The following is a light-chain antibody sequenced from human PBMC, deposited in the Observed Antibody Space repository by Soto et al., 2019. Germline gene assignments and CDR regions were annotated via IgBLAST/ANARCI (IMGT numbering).Light chain of an antibody. CDR1: QSVSSS. CDR3: QQLNNWPPLFT. J-gene: IGKJ3*01. CDR2: DAS. V-gene: IGKV3-11*01. Sequence: EIVLTQSPATLSLSPGERATLSCRASQSVSSSLAWYQQKPGQAPRLLLYDASNRATGSPARFSGSGSGTDFTLTISSIEPEDLAFYYCQQLNNWPPLFTFGPGTKVDIK.